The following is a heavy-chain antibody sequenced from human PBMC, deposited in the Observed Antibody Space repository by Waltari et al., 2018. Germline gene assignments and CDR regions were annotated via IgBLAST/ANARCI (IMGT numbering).Heavy chain of an antibody. J-gene: IGHJ4*02. D-gene: IGHD7-27*01. CDR1: GYTFTSYA. V-gene: IGHV1-3*03. Sequence: QVQLVQSGAEVKKPGASVKVSCKASGYTFTSYAMHWVRQAPGQRLEWMGWINAGNGNTKYSQEFQGRVTITADKSTSTAYMELSSLRSEDTAVYYCARELGPSEPFDYWGQGTLVTVSS. CDR2: INAGNGNT. CDR3: ARELGPSEPFDY.